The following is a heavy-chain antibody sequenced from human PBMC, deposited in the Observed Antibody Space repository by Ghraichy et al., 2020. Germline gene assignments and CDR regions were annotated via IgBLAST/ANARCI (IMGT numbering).Heavy chain of an antibody. Sequence: SVKVSCKASGGTFSSYAISWVRQAPGQGLEWMGGIIPIFGTANYAQKFQGRVTITADESTSTAYMELSSLRSEDTAVYYCASRNSSGWQLSRWFDPWGQGTLVTVSS. CDR2: IIPIFGTA. D-gene: IGHD6-19*01. J-gene: IGHJ5*02. V-gene: IGHV1-69*13. CDR3: ASRNSSGWQLSRWFDP. CDR1: GGTFSSYA.